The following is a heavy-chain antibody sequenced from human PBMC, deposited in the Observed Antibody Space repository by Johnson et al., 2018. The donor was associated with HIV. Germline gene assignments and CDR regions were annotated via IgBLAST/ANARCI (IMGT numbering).Heavy chain of an antibody. CDR1: GFTVSSNY. CDR3: ARISGWYSPAFDI. D-gene: IGHD6-19*01. CDR2: IYSCGST. V-gene: IGHV3-66*03. Sequence: VQLVESGGGLIQPGGSLRLSCAASGFTVSSNYMSWVRQAPGKGLEWVSGIYSCGSTYYADSVKGRFTISRDNAKNSLYLQMNSLRAEDTSVYYCARISGWYSPAFDIWGQGTMVTVSS. J-gene: IGHJ3*02.